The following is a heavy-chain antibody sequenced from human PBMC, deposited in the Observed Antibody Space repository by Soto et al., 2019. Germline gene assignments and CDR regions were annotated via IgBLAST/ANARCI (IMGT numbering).Heavy chain of an antibody. CDR2: IYYSGST. D-gene: IGHD3-16*02. Sequence: PSETLSLTCTVSGGSISSSSYYWGWIRQPPGKGLEWIGSIYYSGSTYYNPSLKGRVTISVDTSKNQFSLKLSSVTAADTAVYYCARLPELHLGELSPTTYFDYWGQGTLVTVSS. CDR1: GGSISSSSYY. V-gene: IGHV4-39*01. CDR3: ARLPELHLGELSPTTYFDY. J-gene: IGHJ4*02.